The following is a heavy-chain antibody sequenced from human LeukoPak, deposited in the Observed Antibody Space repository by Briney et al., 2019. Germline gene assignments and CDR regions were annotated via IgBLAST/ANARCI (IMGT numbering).Heavy chain of an antibody. V-gene: IGHV1-2*06. CDR2: INPNSGGT. J-gene: IGHJ4*02. CDR3: AIEMATITSNFDY. Sequence: ASVKVSCKASGYSFTSYGITWVRQAPGQGLEWMGRINPNSGGTNYAQKFQGRVTMTRDTSISTAYMELSRLRSDDTAVYYCAIEMATITSNFDYWGQGTLVTVSS. CDR1: GYSFTSYG. D-gene: IGHD5-24*01.